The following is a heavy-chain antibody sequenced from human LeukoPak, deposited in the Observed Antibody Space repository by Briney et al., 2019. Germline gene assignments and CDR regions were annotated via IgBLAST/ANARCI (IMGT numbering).Heavy chain of an antibody. V-gene: IGHV4-39*07. Sequence: PSETLSLTCTVSGGSISSSSYYWGWIRQPPGKGLEWIGSIYYSGSTYYNPSLKSRVTISVDTSKNQFSLKLSSVTAADTAVYYCAREYYDILTGFDPYNWFDPWGQGTLVTVSS. CDR3: AREYYDILTGFDPYNWFDP. D-gene: IGHD3-9*01. J-gene: IGHJ5*02. CDR1: GGSISSSSYY. CDR2: IYYSGST.